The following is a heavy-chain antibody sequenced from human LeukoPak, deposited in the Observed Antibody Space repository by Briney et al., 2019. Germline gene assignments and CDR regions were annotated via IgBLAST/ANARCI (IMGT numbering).Heavy chain of an antibody. V-gene: IGHV3-23*01. J-gene: IGHJ4*02. CDR3: AKHSYDSSGNYYNFDY. CDR1: AFTFSNYG. D-gene: IGHD3-22*01. CDR2: ISGSGDST. Sequence: GGSLRLSCAASAFTFSNYGLTWVRQAPGKGLEWVSAISGSGDSTYYADSVKGRFTISRDNSKNMLYLKMNSLRAEDTAVYYCAKHSYDSSGNYYNFDYWDQGTLVTVSS.